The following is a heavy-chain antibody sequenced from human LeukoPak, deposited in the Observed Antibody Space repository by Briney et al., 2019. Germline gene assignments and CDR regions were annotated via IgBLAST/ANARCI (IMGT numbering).Heavy chain of an antibody. D-gene: IGHD1-26*01. V-gene: IGHV3-7*01. CDR1: GFTFSSYW. CDR3: ARDGTRYYYYMDV. J-gene: IGHJ6*03. Sequence: PGGSLRLSCAASGFTFSSYWMSWVRQAPGKGLEWVANIKQDGSEKYYVDSVKGRFTISRDNAKNSLYLQMNSLRAEDTAVYYCARDGTRYYYYMDVWGKGTTVTVSS. CDR2: IKQDGSEK.